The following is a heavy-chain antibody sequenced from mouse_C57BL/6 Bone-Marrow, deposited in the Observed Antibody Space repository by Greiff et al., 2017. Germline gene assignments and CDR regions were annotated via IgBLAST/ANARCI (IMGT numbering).Heavy chain of an antibody. J-gene: IGHJ1*03. CDR3: ARVITTVVARYFYV. Sequence: QVQLQQPGAELVKPGASVKLSCKASGYTFTSYWMQWVKQRPGQGLEWIGEIDPSDSYTNYNQKFKGKATLTVDTSSSTAYMQLSSLTSEDSAVYYCARVITTVVARYFYVWGTGTTVTVSS. V-gene: IGHV1-50*01. CDR2: IDPSDSYT. CDR1: GYTFTSYW. D-gene: IGHD1-1*01.